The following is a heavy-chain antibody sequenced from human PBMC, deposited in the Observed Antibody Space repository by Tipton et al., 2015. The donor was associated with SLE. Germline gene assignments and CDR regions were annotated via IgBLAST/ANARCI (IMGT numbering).Heavy chain of an antibody. CDR3: ARDRGAPSTWDY. D-gene: IGHD3-10*01. Sequence: LRLSCTVSGGSINSGNYYWTWIRQPAGKGLEWIGHIYASGSTKYNPSLKSRVTISVDTSKNQFSLKLGSVTAADTAVYYCARDRGAPSTWDYWGQGTLVTVSS. CDR2: IYASGST. J-gene: IGHJ4*02. V-gene: IGHV4-61*09. CDR1: GGSINSGNYY.